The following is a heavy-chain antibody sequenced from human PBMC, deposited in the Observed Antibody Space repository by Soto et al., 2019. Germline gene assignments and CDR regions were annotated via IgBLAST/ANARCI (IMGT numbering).Heavy chain of an antibody. V-gene: IGHV4-59*02. CDR2: IYYSGST. Sequence: SETLSLTCTVSGGSVSNYYWSWIRQPPGKRLEWIGYIYYSGSTYYNPSLESRVTLSVDTSTKQFSLKVSSVTAADTAVYYCARGIKYGDYSRWFDPWGPGTLVTVSS. J-gene: IGHJ5*02. D-gene: IGHD4-17*01. CDR1: GGSVSNYY. CDR3: ARGIKYGDYSRWFDP.